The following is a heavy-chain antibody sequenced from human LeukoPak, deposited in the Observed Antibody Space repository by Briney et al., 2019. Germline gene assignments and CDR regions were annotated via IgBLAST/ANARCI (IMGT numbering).Heavy chain of an antibody. V-gene: IGHV3-21*01. CDR3: ASGTIVGARGADN. CDR1: GFTFSMYW. CDR2: ISGSSYHI. Sequence: GGSLRLSCAASGFTFSMYWMSWVRQAPGKALEWVSSISGSSYHIYYADSVKGRFTISRDNANNLLYLQMNSLRAEDTAVYYCASGTIVGARGADNWGQGTLVTVSS. D-gene: IGHD1-26*01. J-gene: IGHJ4*02.